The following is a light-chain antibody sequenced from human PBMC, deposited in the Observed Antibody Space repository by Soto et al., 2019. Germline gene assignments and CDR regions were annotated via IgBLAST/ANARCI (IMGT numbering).Light chain of an antibody. CDR3: SAPTERNPNR. V-gene: IGLV2-11*01. CDR1: GNEVGHHNI. J-gene: IGLJ1*01. Sequence: QSVLTQPRSVSGSPGQSGTISCTPTGNEVGHHNIVSWYQQHPGKVPKLIIYEVSKRSSGDPDRFSGSKSGNTASLVISGLQVDDDADYYWSAPTERNPNRFGTRTKLTVL. CDR2: EVS.